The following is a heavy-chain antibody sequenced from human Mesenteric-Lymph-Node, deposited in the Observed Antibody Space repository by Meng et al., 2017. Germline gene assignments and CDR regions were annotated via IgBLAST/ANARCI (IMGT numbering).Heavy chain of an antibody. CDR2: ISAYNGNT. D-gene: IGHD3-3*01. Sequence: ASVKVSCKASGYTFTSYGISWVRQAPGQGLEWMGWISAYNGNTNYAQKLQGRVTMTTDTSTSTAYMELRSLRSDDTAVYYCARASYDFWSGYYYWFDPWGQGTRVT. J-gene: IGHJ5*02. V-gene: IGHV1-18*01. CDR3: ARASYDFWSGYYYWFDP. CDR1: GYTFTSYG.